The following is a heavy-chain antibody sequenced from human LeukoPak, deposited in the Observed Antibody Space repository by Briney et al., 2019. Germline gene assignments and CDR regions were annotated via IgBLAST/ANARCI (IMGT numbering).Heavy chain of an antibody. Sequence: GGSLRLSCAASGFTFDDYAMHWVRQAPGKGLEWVSGISWNSGSIGYADSVKGRFTISRDNAKNSLYLQMNSLRAEDTASYYCAKDTAGDYFVDSGAFDIWGQGTMVTVSS. J-gene: IGHJ3*02. V-gene: IGHV3-9*01. CDR3: AKDTAGDYFVDSGAFDI. D-gene: IGHD4-17*01. CDR1: GFTFDDYA. CDR2: ISWNSGSI.